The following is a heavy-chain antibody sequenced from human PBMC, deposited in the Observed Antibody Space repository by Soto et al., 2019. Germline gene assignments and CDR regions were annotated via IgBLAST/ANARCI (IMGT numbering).Heavy chain of an antibody. J-gene: IGHJ5*02. V-gene: IGHV2-70*01. CDR1: GFSLSTSGMC. CDR3: ARAWAMARGVKEGTPSYNGFDP. CDR2: IDWDDDK. Sequence: SGPTLVNPTQTLTLTCTFSGFSLSTSGMCGSWIRQPPGKAMEWLALIDWDDDKYYSTSMKTRHTISKDTSKNQVVLTMNNMDPVDTATYYCARAWAMARGVKEGTPSYNGFDPWGQGTLVTVSS. D-gene: IGHD3-10*01.